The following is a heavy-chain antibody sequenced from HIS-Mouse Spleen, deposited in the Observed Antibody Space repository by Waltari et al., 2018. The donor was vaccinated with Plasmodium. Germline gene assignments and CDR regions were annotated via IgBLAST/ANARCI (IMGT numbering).Heavy chain of an antibody. J-gene: IGHJ4*02. CDR1: GFTFSRYG. CDR3: AKAQGVINFDY. CDR2: ISYDGSNK. Sequence: QVQLVESGGGVVQPGRSLSLSCEASGFTFSRYGMPWVRQAPGKGLEWVAVISYDGSNKYYADSVKGRFTISRDNSKNTLYLQMNSLRAEDTAVYYCAKAQGVINFDYWGQGTLVTVSS. V-gene: IGHV3-30*18. D-gene: IGHD3-16*01.